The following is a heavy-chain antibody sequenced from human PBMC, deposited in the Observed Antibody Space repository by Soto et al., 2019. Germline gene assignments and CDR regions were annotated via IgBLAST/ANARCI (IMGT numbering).Heavy chain of an antibody. Sequence: GASVKVSCKASGFTFSSSAVQWVRQARGQRLEWIGWIVVGSGNTNYAQKFQERVTITRDMSTSTAYMELSSLRSEDAAVYYCAADGYSYDTSYACDIWGQGTTVTVSS. CDR2: IVVGSGNT. J-gene: IGHJ3*02. D-gene: IGHD3-22*01. V-gene: IGHV1-58*01. CDR3: AADGYSYDTSYACDI. CDR1: GFTFSSSA.